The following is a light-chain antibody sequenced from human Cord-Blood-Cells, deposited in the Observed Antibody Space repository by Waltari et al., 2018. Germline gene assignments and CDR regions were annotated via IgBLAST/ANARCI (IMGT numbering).Light chain of an antibody. V-gene: IGLV2-23*01. CDR2: EGS. Sequence: QSALTQPASVSGSPGQSITISCTGTSSGVGSYNLVSWYQQHPGKAPKLTIYEGSKRPSGVSNRFSGSKSGNTASLTISGLQAEDEADYYCCSYAGSSTLVFGGGTKLTVL. CDR3: CSYAGSSTLV. CDR1: SSGVGSYNL. J-gene: IGLJ2*01.